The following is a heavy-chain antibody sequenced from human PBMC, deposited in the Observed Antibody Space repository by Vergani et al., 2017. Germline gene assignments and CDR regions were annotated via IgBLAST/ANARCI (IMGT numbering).Heavy chain of an antibody. Sequence: QVQLQESGPGLVKPSETLSLTCTVSGGSVSSGSYYWSWIRQPPGKGLEWIGYIYYSGSTNYNPSLKSRVTISVDTSKNQFSLKLSSVTAADTAVYYCARADLGQYDFWSGYYLMGGYDYWGQGTLVTVSA. CDR2: IYYSGST. CDR1: GGSVSSGSYY. CDR3: ARADLGQYDFWSGYYLMGGYDY. D-gene: IGHD3-3*01. V-gene: IGHV4-61*01. J-gene: IGHJ4*02.